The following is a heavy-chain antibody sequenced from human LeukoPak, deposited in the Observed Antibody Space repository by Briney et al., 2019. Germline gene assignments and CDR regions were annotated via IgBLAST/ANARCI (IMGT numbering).Heavy chain of an antibody. J-gene: IGHJ4*02. V-gene: IGHV3-23*01. D-gene: IGHD3-22*01. Sequence: GGTLRLSCAASGFTFSSYAMSWVRQAPGKGLEWVSTLSGSGGNTYYADSVKGRVTISRDNSKNTLYLQMNSLRAEDTAVYHCAKGSYYYDSADYFDYWGQGTLVTVSS. CDR3: AKGSYYYDSADYFDY. CDR1: GFTFSSYA. CDR2: LSGSGGNT.